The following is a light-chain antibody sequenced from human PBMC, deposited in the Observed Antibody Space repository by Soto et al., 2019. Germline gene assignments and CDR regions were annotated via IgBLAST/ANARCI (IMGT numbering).Light chain of an antibody. Sequence: EIVLTQSPGTLSLSPGERATLSCRASQSVSSSYLAWYQQRRGQAPRLLIYGASTRATGIPARFSGSGSGTEFTLIISSLEPEDFAVYYCQHRHNWPWTFGQGTKVDI. CDR3: QHRHNWPWT. V-gene: IGKV3D-20*02. J-gene: IGKJ1*01. CDR1: QSVSSSY. CDR2: GAS.